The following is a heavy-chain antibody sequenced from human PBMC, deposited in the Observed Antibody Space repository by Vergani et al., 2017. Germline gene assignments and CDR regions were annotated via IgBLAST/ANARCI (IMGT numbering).Heavy chain of an antibody. CDR3: AKANPRNSGYDYLYYYHAMDV. CDR1: VFTFNHYA. J-gene: IGHJ6*02. Sequence: EVQLLESGGDLVQPGGSLRLSCAAAVFTFNHYAMNWVRQAPGKGLEWVSGFSGSGGSTYYAGSVKGRFTISRDSSKNTLYLQMNSLSAGDTAVYYCAKANPRNSGYDYLYYYHAMDVWGQGTTVTVSS. V-gene: IGHV3-23*01. D-gene: IGHD5-12*01. CDR2: FSGSGGST.